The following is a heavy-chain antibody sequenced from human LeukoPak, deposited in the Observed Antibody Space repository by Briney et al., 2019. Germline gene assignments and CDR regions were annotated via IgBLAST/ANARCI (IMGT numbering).Heavy chain of an antibody. D-gene: IGHD6-19*01. V-gene: IGHV3-48*03. J-gene: IGHJ4*02. CDR3: TKGGPYSSGWYSLPQFDY. CDR2: ISNIGTTI. Sequence: PGGSLRLSCAASGFICSSSEMNWVRQAPGKGMEWISYISNIGTTIYYADSVKGRFTISRDNAKKSLYLQLNRLRVEDTAVYYCTKGGPYSSGWYSLPQFDYWGQGTLVTVSS. CDR1: GFICSSSE.